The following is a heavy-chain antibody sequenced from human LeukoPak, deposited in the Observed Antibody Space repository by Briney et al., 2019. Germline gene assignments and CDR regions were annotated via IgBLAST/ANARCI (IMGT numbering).Heavy chain of an antibody. CDR3: ARRGLPDC. CDR1: GGSFSGYY. V-gene: IGHV4-34*01. Sequence: SETLSLTCAVYGGSFSGYYWSWIRQPPGKGLEWIGEINHSGSTNYNPSLKSRVTISVDTSKNQFSLKLSSVTAADTAVYYCARRGLPDCWGQGTLVTVSS. CDR2: INHSGST. J-gene: IGHJ4*02. D-gene: IGHD5-24*01.